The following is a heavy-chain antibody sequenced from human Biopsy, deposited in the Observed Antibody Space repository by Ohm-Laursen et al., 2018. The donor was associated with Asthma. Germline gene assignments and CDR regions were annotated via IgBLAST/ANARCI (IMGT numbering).Heavy chain of an antibody. D-gene: IGHD3-9*01. V-gene: IGHV1-3*04. CDR2: VNTGNGDT. CDR3: ARAYYDFLTGQVKDAFGV. CDR1: GYNFISFA. J-gene: IGHJ3*01. Sequence: SSVKVSCKASGYNFISFAIHWVRQAPGQRLEWMGWVNTGNGDTKYSQKFQGRVTITRDTSASTAYMELRSLRSEDTATYYCARAYYDFLTGQVKDAFGVWGQGTMVTVSS.